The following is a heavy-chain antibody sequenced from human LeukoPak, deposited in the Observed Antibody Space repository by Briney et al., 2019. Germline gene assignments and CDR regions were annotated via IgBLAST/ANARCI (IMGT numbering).Heavy chain of an antibody. D-gene: IGHD3-10*01. Sequence: GRSLRLSCAASGFTFDDYAMHWVRQAPGKGLEWVSGISWNSGSIGYADSVKGRFTISRDNAKNSLYLQMNSLRAEDTALYYCAKDTRFRPTGSYDYWGQGTLVTVSS. J-gene: IGHJ4*02. CDR2: ISWNSGSI. CDR1: GFTFDDYA. CDR3: AKDTRFRPTGSYDY. V-gene: IGHV3-9*01.